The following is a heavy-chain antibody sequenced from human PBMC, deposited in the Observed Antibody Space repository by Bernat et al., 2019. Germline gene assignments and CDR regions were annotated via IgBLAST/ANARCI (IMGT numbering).Heavy chain of an antibody. D-gene: IGHD6-13*01. CDR2: ISYDGSNK. CDR1: GFTFSSYG. J-gene: IGHJ4*02. Sequence: VQLVESGGGLVQPGGSLRLSCAASGFTFSSYGMHWVRQAPGKGLEWVAVISYDGSNKYYADSVKGRFTISRDNSKNTLYLQMNSLRAEDTAVYYCAKAFSSSWYYFDYWGQGTLVTVSS. V-gene: IGHV3-30*18. CDR3: AKAFSSSWYYFDY.